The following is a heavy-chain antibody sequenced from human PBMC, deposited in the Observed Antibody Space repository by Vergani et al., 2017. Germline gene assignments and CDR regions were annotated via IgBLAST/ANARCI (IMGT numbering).Heavy chain of an antibody. CDR2: ISGRSSYV. CDR3: VRDQVTMLRGSDALDI. D-gene: IGHD3-10*01. CDR1: GFIFSDYN. Sequence: EVQVVQSGGGLVKPGGSLRLSCETSGFIFSDYNLNWVRQAPGSGLEWVASISGRSSYVNYAVSVKGRFTISRDDSKSIAYLQMNNLQTEDTAMYYCVRDQVTMLRGSDALDIWGQGTMVTVSS. J-gene: IGHJ3*02. V-gene: IGHV3-21*02.